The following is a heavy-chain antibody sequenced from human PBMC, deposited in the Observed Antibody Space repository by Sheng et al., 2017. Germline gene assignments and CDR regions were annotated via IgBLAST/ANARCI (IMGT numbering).Heavy chain of an antibody. J-gene: IGHJ6*03. CDR1: GFTFSSYS. V-gene: IGHV3-48*01. CDR3: ARDGGPEYGDYDYYYYYMDV. D-gene: IGHD4-17*01. Sequence: EVQLVESGGGLVQPGGSLRLSCAASGFTFSSYSMNWVRQAPGKGLEWVSYISSSSSTIYYADSVKGRFTISRDNAKNSLYLQMNSLRAEDTAVYYCARDGGPEYGDYDYYYYYMDVWGKGTTVTVSS. CDR2: ISSSSSTI.